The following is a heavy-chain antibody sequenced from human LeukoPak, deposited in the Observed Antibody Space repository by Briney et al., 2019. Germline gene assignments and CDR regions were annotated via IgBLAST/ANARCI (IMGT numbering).Heavy chain of an antibody. V-gene: IGHV4-39*07. CDR3: ATLHNQPSLFRDY. J-gene: IGHJ4*02. D-gene: IGHD1-14*01. CDR2: VSYSGNS. Sequence: PSETLSLTCTVSGGSISSRLYYWGWIRQPPGKGLEWIGTVSYSGNSDYNSSLKSRVTISVDTSKNQFSLKLTSVTAADTAVYYCATLHNQPSLFRDYWGQGTLVIVSS. CDR1: GGSISSRLYY.